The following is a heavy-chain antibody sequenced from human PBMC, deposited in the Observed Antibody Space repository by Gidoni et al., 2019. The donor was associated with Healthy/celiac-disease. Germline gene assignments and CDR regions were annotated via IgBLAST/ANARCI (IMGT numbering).Heavy chain of an antibody. Sequence: EVQLVQSGAEVKKPGESLKISCKGSGYSFTSYWIGWVRQMPGKGLEWMGIIYPGDSDTRYSPSFQGQVTISADKSISTAYQQWSSLKASDTAMYYCARHYRYSSSWYLFDPWGQGTLVTVSS. V-gene: IGHV5-51*01. CDR3: ARHYRYSSSWYLFDP. CDR2: IYPGDSDT. D-gene: IGHD6-13*01. J-gene: IGHJ5*02. CDR1: GYSFTSYW.